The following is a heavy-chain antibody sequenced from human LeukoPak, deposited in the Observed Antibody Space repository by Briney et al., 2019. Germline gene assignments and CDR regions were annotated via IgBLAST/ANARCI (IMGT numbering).Heavy chain of an antibody. J-gene: IGHJ6*04. CDR2: INHSGST. CDR3: ARGHYYGSGSYYHYYGMDV. D-gene: IGHD3-10*01. V-gene: IGHV4-34*01. Sequence: SETLSLTCAVYGGSFSGYYWSWIRQPPGKVLEWIGEINHSGSTNYNRSLKRRVNISVDASTTQFSLKLSSVTAADTAVYYCARGHYYGSGSYYHYYGMDVWGKGTTVTVSS. CDR1: GGSFSGYY.